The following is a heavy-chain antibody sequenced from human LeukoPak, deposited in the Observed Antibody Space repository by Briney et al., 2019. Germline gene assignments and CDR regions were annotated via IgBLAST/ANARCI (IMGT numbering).Heavy chain of an antibody. D-gene: IGHD5-12*01. CDR1: GYTFTGYY. Sequence: ASVKVSCKASGYTFTGYYMHWVRQAPGQELEWMGWINPNSGGTNYAQKFQGRVTMTRDTSISTAYMELSRLRSDDTAVYYCARAVGYSGYDGFYYYYGMDVWGQGTTVTVSS. CDR2: INPNSGGT. J-gene: IGHJ6*02. V-gene: IGHV1-2*02. CDR3: ARAVGYSGYDGFYYYYGMDV.